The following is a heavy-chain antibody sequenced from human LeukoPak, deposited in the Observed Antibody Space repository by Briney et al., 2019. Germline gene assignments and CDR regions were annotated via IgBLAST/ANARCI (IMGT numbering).Heavy chain of an antibody. CDR3: ARGPITMVRGVIPDWFDP. D-gene: IGHD3-10*01. CDR1: GGSISSGSYY. V-gene: IGHV4-61*02. CDR2: IYTSGST. J-gene: IGHJ5*02. Sequence: SETLSLTCTVSGGSISSGSYYWSWIRQPAGKGLEWIGRIYTSGSTNYNPSLKSRVTISVDTSKNQFSLKLSSVTAADTAVYYCARGPITMVRGVIPDWFDPWGQGTLVTVSS.